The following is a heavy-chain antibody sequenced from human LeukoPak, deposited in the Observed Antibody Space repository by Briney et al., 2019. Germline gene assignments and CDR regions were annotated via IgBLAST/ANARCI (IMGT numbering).Heavy chain of an antibody. V-gene: IGHV3-23*01. CDR3: AKVGQLGYFDY. D-gene: IGHD6-13*01. Sequence: GGSLRPSCAASGFTFSNYAMTWVRQAPGKGLEWVSTISGGGGSTYYADSVKGRFTISRDNSKNTLNLQMNSLRAEDAAVYYCAKVGQLGYFDYWGQGTLVTVSS. CDR1: GFTFSNYA. CDR2: ISGGGGST. J-gene: IGHJ4*02.